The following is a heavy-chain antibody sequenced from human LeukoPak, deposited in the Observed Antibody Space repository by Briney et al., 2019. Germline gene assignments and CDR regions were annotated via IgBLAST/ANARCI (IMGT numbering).Heavy chain of an antibody. J-gene: IGHJ3*02. CDR3: ARGPLTTVTTHGAFDI. D-gene: IGHD4-17*01. Sequence: SETLSLTCAVYGGSSSGYYWSWIRQPPGKGLEWIGEINHSGSTNYNPSLKSRVTISVDTSKNQFSLKLSSVTAADTAVYYCARGPLTTVTTHGAFDIWGQGTMVTVSS. CDR2: INHSGST. CDR1: GGSSSGYY. V-gene: IGHV4-34*01.